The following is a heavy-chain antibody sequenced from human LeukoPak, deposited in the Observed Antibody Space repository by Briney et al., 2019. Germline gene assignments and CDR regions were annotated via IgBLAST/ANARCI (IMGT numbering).Heavy chain of an antibody. D-gene: IGHD4-17*01. CDR2: IYYSGST. J-gene: IGHJ4*02. V-gene: IGHV4-30-4*01. CDR1: GGSISSGDYY. Sequence: SETLSLTCTVSGGSISSGDYYWSWIRQPPGKGLEWIGYIYYSGSTYYNPSLKSRVTISVDTSKNQFSLKLSSVTAADTAVYYCASVGSGDYYFDYWGQGTLVTVSS. CDR3: ASVGSGDYYFDY.